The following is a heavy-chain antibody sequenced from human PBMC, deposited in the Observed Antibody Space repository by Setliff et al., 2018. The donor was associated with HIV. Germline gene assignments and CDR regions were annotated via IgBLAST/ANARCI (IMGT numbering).Heavy chain of an antibody. V-gene: IGHV4-34*01. Sequence: PSETLSLTCAVYGGSFNGYYWSWIRQPPGKGLEWIGEINHSGSTNYNPSLKSRVTISVDTSKNQFSLKLSSVTAADTAVYYCARGLNYYGSGSYLPLGYWGQGTLVTVSS. J-gene: IGHJ4*02. CDR3: ARGLNYYGSGSYLPLGY. CDR2: INHSGST. CDR1: GGSFNGYY. D-gene: IGHD3-10*01.